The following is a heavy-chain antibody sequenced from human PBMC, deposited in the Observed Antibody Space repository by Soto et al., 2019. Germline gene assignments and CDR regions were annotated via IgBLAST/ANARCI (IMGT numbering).Heavy chain of an antibody. J-gene: IGHJ3*02. CDR3: AREGMITFGGVIVGGKGAFDI. D-gene: IGHD3-16*02. CDR2: ISAYNGNT. Sequence: GASVKVSCKASGYTFTSYGISWVRHAPGQGLEWMGWISAYNGNTNYAQKLQGRVTMTTDTSTSTAYMELRSLRSDDTAVYYCAREGMITFGGVIVGGKGAFDIWGQGTMVTVSS. V-gene: IGHV1-18*01. CDR1: GYTFTSYG.